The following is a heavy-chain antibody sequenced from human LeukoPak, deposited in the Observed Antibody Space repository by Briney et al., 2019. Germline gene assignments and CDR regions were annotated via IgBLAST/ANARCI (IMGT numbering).Heavy chain of an antibody. D-gene: IGHD1-26*01. Sequence: PGGSLRLSCAASGFTFGDYDMHWVRQAPGKGLEWVSLIRADGATTRYTDSVKGRFTISRDNSKDSLYLQMNSLRTEDTALYYCARDNPGSYDYWGQGPLVTVSP. V-gene: IGHV3-43*02. CDR2: IRADGATT. CDR1: GFTFGDYD. CDR3: ARDNPGSYDY. J-gene: IGHJ4*02.